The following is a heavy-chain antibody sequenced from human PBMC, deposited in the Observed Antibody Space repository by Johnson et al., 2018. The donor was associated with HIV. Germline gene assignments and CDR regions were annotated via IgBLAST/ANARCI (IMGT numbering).Heavy chain of an antibody. V-gene: IGHV3-30*04. CDR1: GFTFSSYA. Sequence: QLVESGGGVVQPGRSLRLSCAASGFTFSSYAMHWVRPAPGKGLEWVAVISYDGSNNYYADSAKGRFTISRDNAENSLYLQMTSLRAEDTAVYYCARDKANWGPSRDVGAFDIWGQGTMVTVSS. CDR3: ARDKANWGPSRDVGAFDI. J-gene: IGHJ3*02. D-gene: IGHD7-27*01. CDR2: ISYDGSNN.